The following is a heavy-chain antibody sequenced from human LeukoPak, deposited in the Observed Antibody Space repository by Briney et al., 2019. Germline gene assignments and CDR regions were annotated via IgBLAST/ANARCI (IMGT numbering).Heavy chain of an antibody. CDR2: INPNSGGT. V-gene: IGHV1-2*02. J-gene: IGHJ6*02. CDR3: ASPSGYCSSTSCYYYYGMDV. CDR1: GYTFTGYY. D-gene: IGHD2-2*01. Sequence: ASVKVSCKASGYTFTGYYMHWVRQAPGQGLEWVGWINPNSGGTNYAQKFQGRVTMTRDTSISTAYMERSRLRSDDTAVYYCASPSGYCSSTSCYYYYGMDVWGQGTTVTVSS.